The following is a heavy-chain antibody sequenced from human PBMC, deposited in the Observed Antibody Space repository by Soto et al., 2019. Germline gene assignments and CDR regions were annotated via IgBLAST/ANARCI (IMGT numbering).Heavy chain of an antibody. CDR2: IYYSGST. CDR1: GVSISSGDYY. D-gene: IGHD2-21*02. V-gene: IGHV4-30-4*01. J-gene: IGHJ6*02. Sequence: SETLSLTCTVSGVSISSGDYYWSWIRQPPGKGLEWIGYIYYSGSTYYNPSLKSRVTISVDTSKNQFSLKLSSVTAADTAVYYCARDFRLLGMDVWGQGTTVTVSS. CDR3: ARDFRLLGMDV.